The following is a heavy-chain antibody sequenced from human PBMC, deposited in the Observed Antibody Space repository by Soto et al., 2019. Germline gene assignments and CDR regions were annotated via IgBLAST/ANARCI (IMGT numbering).Heavy chain of an antibody. Sequence: GASVKVSCKASGYTFTSYGISWVRQAPGQGLEWMGWISAYNGNTNYAQKLQGRVTMTTDTSTSTAYMELRSLRSDDTAVYYCARVSVRGHQYNWSPVGVDYYYGMDVWGQGTTVTVSS. V-gene: IGHV1-18*01. D-gene: IGHD1-20*01. CDR3: ARVSVRGHQYNWSPVGVDYYYGMDV. CDR2: ISAYNGNT. CDR1: GYTFTSYG. J-gene: IGHJ6*02.